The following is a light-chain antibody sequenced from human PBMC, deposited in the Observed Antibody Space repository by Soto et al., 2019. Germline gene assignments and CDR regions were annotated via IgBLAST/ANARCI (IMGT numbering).Light chain of an antibody. CDR2: AAS. Sequence: DIQMTQSPSSLSASVEDRVTITCRASQSIGTYLNWYHQKPGKAPKLLIYAASTLQSGVPSRFNGSGSGTDFTLTISSLQPEDFATYSCQQSYSSPRTFRQGTKLEIK. CDR3: QQSYSSPRT. V-gene: IGKV1-39*01. J-gene: IGKJ1*01. CDR1: QSIGTY.